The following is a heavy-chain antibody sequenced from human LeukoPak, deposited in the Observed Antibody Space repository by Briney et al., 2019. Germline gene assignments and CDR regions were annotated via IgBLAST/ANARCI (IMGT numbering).Heavy chain of an antibody. CDR2: ISGSGGST. D-gene: IGHD3-10*01. J-gene: IGHJ2*01. CDR3: AKDDGFSFDL. CDR1: GFTFSSYA. Sequence: GGPLRLSCAASGFTFSSYAMSWVRQAPRKGLEWVSAISGSGGSTYYADSVKGRFTISRDNSKNTLYLQMNSLRAEDTAVYYCAKDDGFSFDLWGRGTLVTVSS. V-gene: IGHV3-23*01.